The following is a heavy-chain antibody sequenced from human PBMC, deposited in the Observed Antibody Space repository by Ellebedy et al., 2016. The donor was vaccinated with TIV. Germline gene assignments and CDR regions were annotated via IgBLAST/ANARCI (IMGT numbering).Heavy chain of an antibody. D-gene: IGHD4-11*01. CDR2: INPNSGGT. Sequence: ASVQVSCXASAYTSTGYYMHWVRQPPGQGLEWMGWINPNSGGTNFAQKFQGRVTMTRDTSISTAYMELSRLRSDDTAVYYCARVGGRDYNYYYYGMDVWGQGTTVTVSS. V-gene: IGHV1-2*02. CDR1: AYTSTGYY. J-gene: IGHJ6*02. CDR3: ARVGGRDYNYYYYGMDV.